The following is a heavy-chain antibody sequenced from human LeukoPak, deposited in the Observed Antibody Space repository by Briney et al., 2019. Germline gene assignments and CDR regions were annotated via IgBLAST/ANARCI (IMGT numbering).Heavy chain of an antibody. CDR2: INHSGST. D-gene: IGHD3-22*01. Sequence: PSETLSLTCAVYGGSFSDYYWSWIRQPPGKGLEWIGEINHSGSTNCNPSLKSRVTISVDTSKNQFSLKLTSVTAADTAVYYCARHGYYDSSGYYFDPWGQGTLVTVSS. CDR1: GGSFSDYY. V-gene: IGHV4-34*01. CDR3: ARHGYYDSSGYYFDP. J-gene: IGHJ5*02.